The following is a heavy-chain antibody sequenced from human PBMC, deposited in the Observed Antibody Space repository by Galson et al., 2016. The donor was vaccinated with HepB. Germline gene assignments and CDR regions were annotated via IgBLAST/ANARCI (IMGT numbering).Heavy chain of an antibody. J-gene: IGHJ5*02. D-gene: IGHD1-26*01. V-gene: IGHV3-23*01. Sequence: SLRLSCAASGFTFTPYAMVWVRQAPGKGLEWVSGITVSTVITHYADSVKGRFTISRDNSRNTLYLQMNSLRAEDTAVYYCVRTNSGSFPWLDPWGQGALVTVSS. CDR3: VRTNSGSFPWLDP. CDR1: GFTFTPYA. CDR2: ITVSTVIT.